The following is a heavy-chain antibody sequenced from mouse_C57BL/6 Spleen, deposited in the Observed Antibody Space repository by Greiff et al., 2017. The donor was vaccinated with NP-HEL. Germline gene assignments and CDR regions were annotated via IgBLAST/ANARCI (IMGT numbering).Heavy chain of an antibody. CDR2: IYPGSGST. D-gene: IGHD1-1*02. J-gene: IGHJ3*01. V-gene: IGHV1-55*01. Sequence: QVQLQQPGAELVKPGASVKMSCKASGYTFTSYWITWVKQRPGQGLEWIGDIYPGSGSTNYNEKFKSKATLTVDTSSSTAYMQLSSLTSEDSAVYYCARGDLWEAWFAYWGQGTLVTVSA. CDR1: GYTFTSYW. CDR3: ARGDLWEAWFAY.